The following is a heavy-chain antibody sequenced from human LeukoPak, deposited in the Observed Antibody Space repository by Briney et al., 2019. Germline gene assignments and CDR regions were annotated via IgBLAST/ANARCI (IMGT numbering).Heavy chain of an antibody. Sequence: PSGTLSLTCAVYGGSCSGYYWSWIRQPPGKGLEWIGEINHSGSTNYNPSLKSRVTISVDTSKNQFSLKLSSVTAADTAVYYCARYCGGDCPDAFDIWGQGTMVTVSS. CDR3: ARYCGGDCPDAFDI. CDR1: GGSCSGYY. D-gene: IGHD2-21*02. J-gene: IGHJ3*02. V-gene: IGHV4-34*01. CDR2: INHSGST.